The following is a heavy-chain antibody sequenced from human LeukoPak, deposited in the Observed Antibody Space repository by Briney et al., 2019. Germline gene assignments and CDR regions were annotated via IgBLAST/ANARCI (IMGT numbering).Heavy chain of an antibody. D-gene: IGHD2-8*02. Sequence: ASVKVSCKASGYTFTSYYMHWVRQAPGQGLEWMGKINPSGGSTSYAQKFQGRVTMTRDTSTSTVYMELSSLRSEDTAVYYCATGRRTTGLDYWGQGTLVTVSS. V-gene: IGHV1-46*01. CDR1: GYTFTSYY. J-gene: IGHJ4*02. CDR3: ATGRRTTGLDY. CDR2: INPSGGST.